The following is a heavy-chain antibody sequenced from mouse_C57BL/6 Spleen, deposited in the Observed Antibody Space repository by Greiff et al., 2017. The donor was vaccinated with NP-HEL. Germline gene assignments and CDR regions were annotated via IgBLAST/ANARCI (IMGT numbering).Heavy chain of an antibody. J-gene: IGHJ3*01. CDR1: GYSITSGYY. Sequence: EVQLQQSGPGLVKPSQSLSLTCSVTGYSITSGYYWNWIRQFPGNKLEWMGYISYDGSNNYNPSLKNRISITRDTSKNQFFLKLNSVTTEDTATYYCARVEYYSNSAWFAYWGQGTLVTVSA. V-gene: IGHV3-6*01. D-gene: IGHD2-5*01. CDR3: ARVEYYSNSAWFAY. CDR2: ISYDGSN.